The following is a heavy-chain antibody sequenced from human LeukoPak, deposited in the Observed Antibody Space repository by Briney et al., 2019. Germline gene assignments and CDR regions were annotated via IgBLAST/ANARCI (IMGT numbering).Heavy chain of an antibody. J-gene: IGHJ4*02. CDR3: ARDHIAVAGPFDY. CDR1: GFSFSSYS. D-gene: IGHD6-19*01. Sequence: GGALRVSCAASGFSFSSYSMNWVRQAPGEGLEWVSSISSSSSYIYYADSVKGRFTISRDNAKNSLYLQMNSLRAEDTAVYYCARDHIAVAGPFDYWGQGTLVTVSS. V-gene: IGHV3-21*01. CDR2: ISSSSSYI.